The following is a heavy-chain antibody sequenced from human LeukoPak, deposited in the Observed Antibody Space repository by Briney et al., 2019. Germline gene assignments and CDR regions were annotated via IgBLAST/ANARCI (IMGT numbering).Heavy chain of an antibody. D-gene: IGHD6-13*01. CDR2: IYYTGGT. Sequence: SETLSLTCTVSGGSITNYYWAWIRQPPGKGLEWIGNIYYTGGTKYNPSLRRRVTISVDRSKNQFSLKLSSVTAADTAVYYCSAYYYYGMDVWGQGTTVTVSS. CDR1: GGSITNYY. V-gene: IGHV4-59*12. J-gene: IGHJ6*02. CDR3: SAYYYYGMDV.